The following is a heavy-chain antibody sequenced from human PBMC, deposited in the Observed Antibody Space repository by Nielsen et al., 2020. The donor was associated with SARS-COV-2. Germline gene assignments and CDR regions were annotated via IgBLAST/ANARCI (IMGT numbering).Heavy chain of an antibody. J-gene: IGHJ5*02. D-gene: IGHD3-10*01. Sequence: WIRQPPGKGLEWIGEINHSGSTNYNPSLKSRVTISVDTSKNQFSLKLSSVTAADTAVYYCARGARVRGVTRRGPNWFDPWGQGTLVTVSS. CDR3: ARGARVRGVTRRGPNWFDP. V-gene: IGHV4-34*01. CDR2: INHSGST.